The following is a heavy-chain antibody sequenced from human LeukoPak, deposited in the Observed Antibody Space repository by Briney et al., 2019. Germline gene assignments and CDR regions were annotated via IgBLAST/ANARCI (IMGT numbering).Heavy chain of an antibody. CDR1: GGSIDRYY. J-gene: IGHJ4*02. Sequence: PSETLSLTCTVSGGSIDRYYWTWIRQPAGKGLEWIGRIYTTGSTNYNPSLKSRVTMSVDTSKNQISLSLSSVTAADTAVYYCARDWVVGAARSFDYWGQGILVTVSS. V-gene: IGHV4-4*07. D-gene: IGHD1-26*01. CDR3: ARDWVVGAARSFDY. CDR2: IYTTGST.